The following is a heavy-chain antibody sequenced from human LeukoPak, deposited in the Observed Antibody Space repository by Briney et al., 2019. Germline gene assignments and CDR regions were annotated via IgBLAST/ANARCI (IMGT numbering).Heavy chain of an antibody. V-gene: IGHV1-2*02. D-gene: IGHD3-22*01. CDR1: GYTFTGYY. Sequence: ASVKVSCKASGYTFTGYYMHWVRQAPGQGLEWMGWINPNSGGTNYAQNFQGRVTMTRDTSISTAYMELNRLTSDDTAVYYCARSVVVIAPQHYWGQGTLVTVSS. CDR2: INPNSGGT. J-gene: IGHJ4*02. CDR3: ARSVVVIAPQHY.